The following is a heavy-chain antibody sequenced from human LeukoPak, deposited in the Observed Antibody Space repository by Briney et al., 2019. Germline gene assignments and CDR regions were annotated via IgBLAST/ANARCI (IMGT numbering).Heavy chain of an antibody. CDR3: ATRRIAVAAPFDY. J-gene: IGHJ4*02. D-gene: IGHD6-19*01. V-gene: IGHV4-59*01. CDR1: GASITSYY. CDR2: IYYSGST. Sequence: PSETLSLTCAVSGASITSYYWSWIRQPPGKGLEWIGYIYYSGSTNYNPSLKSRVTMSVDTSKNEFSLKLSSVTTADTAVYYCATRRIAVAAPFDYWGQGTPVTVSS.